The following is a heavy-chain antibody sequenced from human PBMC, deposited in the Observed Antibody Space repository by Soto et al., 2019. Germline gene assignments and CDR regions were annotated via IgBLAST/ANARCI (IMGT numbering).Heavy chain of an antibody. CDR1: GGSISSGGYY. D-gene: IGHD5-18*01. Sequence: TSETLSLTSTVSGGSISSGGYYWSWIRQHPGKGLEWIGYIYYSGSTYYNPSLKSRVTISVDTSKNQFSLKLSSVTAADTAVYYCARGGRIQLWPHPFDYWGQGTLVTVSS. CDR2: IYYSGST. J-gene: IGHJ4*02. V-gene: IGHV4-31*03. CDR3: ARGGRIQLWPHPFDY.